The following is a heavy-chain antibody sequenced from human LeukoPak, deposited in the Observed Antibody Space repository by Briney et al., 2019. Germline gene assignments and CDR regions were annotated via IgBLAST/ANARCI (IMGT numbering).Heavy chain of an antibody. D-gene: IGHD2-15*01. V-gene: IGHV4-61*02. CDR2: IYTSGST. Sequence: SETLSLTCTVSGGSISSGSYYWSWIRQPAGKGLEWIGRIYTSGSTNYNPSLKSRVTISVDTSKNQFSLKLSSVTAADTAVYYCARVVVPGWFDPWGQGNLVTVSP. CDR1: GGSISSGSYY. CDR3: ARVVVPGWFDP. J-gene: IGHJ5*02.